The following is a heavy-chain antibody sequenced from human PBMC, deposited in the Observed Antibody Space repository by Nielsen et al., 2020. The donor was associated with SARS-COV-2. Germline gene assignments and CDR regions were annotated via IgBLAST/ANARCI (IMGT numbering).Heavy chain of an antibody. CDR1: VISLSTSGMC. CDR2: IDWDDDK. CDR3: ARSPAGMAFDY. Sequence: SGSTLVKPTQTLSLICSFSVISLSTSGMCVSWIRQPPGKALEWLPRIDWDDDKYYSTSLKTRLTISKDTPKNQVVLTMTNMDPVDTATYYCARSPAGMAFDYWGQGTLVTVSS. J-gene: IGHJ4*02. V-gene: IGHV2-70*11. D-gene: IGHD5-24*01.